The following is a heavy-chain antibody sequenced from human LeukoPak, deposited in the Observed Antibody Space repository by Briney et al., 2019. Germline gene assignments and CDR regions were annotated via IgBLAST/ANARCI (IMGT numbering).Heavy chain of an antibody. Sequence: ASVKVSCKASGYTFTSYDINWVRQATGQGLEWMGWMNPNSGNTGYAQKFQGRVTITRDTSISTAYMELSRLRSDDTAVYYCARSVPTGEFDPWGQGTLVTVSS. CDR3: ARSVPTGEFDP. CDR1: GYTFTSYD. D-gene: IGHD4-11*01. CDR2: MNPNSGNT. J-gene: IGHJ5*02. V-gene: IGHV1-8*03.